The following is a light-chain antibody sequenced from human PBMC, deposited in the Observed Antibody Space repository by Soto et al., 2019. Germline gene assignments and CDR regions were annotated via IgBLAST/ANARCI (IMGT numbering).Light chain of an antibody. Sequence: QTVVTQEPSFSVSPGGTVTLTCGLSSGSVSTSYYPSWYQQTPGQAPRTLIYNTYTRSSGVPDRFSASILGDKAALTITGAQAEDESDYYCALYMGSGISVFGGGTKVTVL. CDR3: ALYMGSGISV. V-gene: IGLV8-61*01. CDR2: NTY. J-gene: IGLJ2*01. CDR1: SGSVSTSYY.